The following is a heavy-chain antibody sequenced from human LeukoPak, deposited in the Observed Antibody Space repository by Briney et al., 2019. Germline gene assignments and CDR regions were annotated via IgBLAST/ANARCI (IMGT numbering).Heavy chain of an antibody. CDR3: ARHAPRYGSGSCFDY. J-gene: IGHJ4*02. Sequence: SETLSLTCTVSGGSISSSSYYWGWIRQPPGKGLEWIGSIYYSGSTYYNPSLKSRVTISVDTSKNQFSLKLSSVTAADTAVYYCARHAPRYGSGSCFDYWGQGTLVTVSS. CDR1: GGSISSSSYY. CDR2: IYYSGST. V-gene: IGHV4-39*01. D-gene: IGHD3-10*01.